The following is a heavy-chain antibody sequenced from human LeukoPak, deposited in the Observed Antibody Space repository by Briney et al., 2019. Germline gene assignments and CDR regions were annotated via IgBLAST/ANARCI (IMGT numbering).Heavy chain of an antibody. CDR1: GGSISSSSYY. V-gene: IGHV4-39*07. CDR3: ASQEDYEDWFDP. D-gene: IGHD4-17*01. CDR2: IYYSGST. J-gene: IGHJ5*02. Sequence: SETLSLTCTVSGGSISSSSYYWGWIRQPPGKGLEWIGSIYYSGSTYYNPSLKSRVTISVDTSKNQFSLKLSSVTAADTAVYYCASQEDYEDWFDPWGQGTLVTVSS.